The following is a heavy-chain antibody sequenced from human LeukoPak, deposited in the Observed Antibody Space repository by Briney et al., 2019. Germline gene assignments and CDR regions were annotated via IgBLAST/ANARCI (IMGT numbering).Heavy chain of an antibody. V-gene: IGHV4-59*01. CDR3: ARGGGYCSSSNCYYFDY. J-gene: IGHJ4*02. CDR1: GGSISSYY. CDR2: IYYSGST. D-gene: IGHD2-2*01. Sequence: SETLSLTCTVSGGSISSYYWSWIRQPPGKGLEWIGYIYYSGSTKYNPSLKSRVTISVDTSKNQFSLKLSSVTAADTAVYYCARGGGYCSSSNCYYFDYWGQGTLVTVSS.